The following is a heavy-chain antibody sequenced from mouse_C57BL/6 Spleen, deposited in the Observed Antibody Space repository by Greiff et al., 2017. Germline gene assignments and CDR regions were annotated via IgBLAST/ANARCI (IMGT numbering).Heavy chain of an antibody. J-gene: IGHJ2*01. V-gene: IGHV1-69*01. CDR2: IDPSDSYT. CDR1: GYTFTSYW. CDR3: ARDGSSLYYFDY. D-gene: IGHD1-1*01. Sequence: QVHVKQPGAELVMPGASVKLSCKASGYTFTSYWMHWVKQRPGQGLEWIGEIDPSDSYTNYNQKFKGKSTLTVDKSSSTAYMQLSSLTSEDSAVYYCARDGSSLYYFDYWGQGTTLTVSS.